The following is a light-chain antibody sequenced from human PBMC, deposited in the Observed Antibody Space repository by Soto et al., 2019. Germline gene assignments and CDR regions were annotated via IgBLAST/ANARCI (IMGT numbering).Light chain of an antibody. J-gene: IGKJ4*01. Sequence: DIRMTQSPSTLSASVGDRVTITCRASQNIRSRLAWYQQKPGKAPKLLIYEASTLETGVPSRFSGRGYGTEFTLTITSLQPDDFSTYYCQQCHAYTLTFGGGTKVEVK. CDR1: QNIRSR. CDR2: EAS. CDR3: QQCHAYTLT. V-gene: IGKV1-5*03.